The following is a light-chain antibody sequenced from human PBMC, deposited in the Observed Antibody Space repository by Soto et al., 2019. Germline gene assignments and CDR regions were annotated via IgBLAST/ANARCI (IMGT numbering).Light chain of an antibody. J-gene: IGLJ2*01. CDR1: SSDVGGYNY. V-gene: IGLV2-8*01. CDR3: SSYAGSNNFVV. CDR2: EVS. Sequence: QSALTQPPSASGCPGQSVTISCTGTSSDVGGYNYVSWYQQHPGKAPKLMIYEVSKRPSGVPDRFSGSKSGNTASLTVSGLQAEDEADYYCSSYAGSNNFVVFGGWTKLTVL.